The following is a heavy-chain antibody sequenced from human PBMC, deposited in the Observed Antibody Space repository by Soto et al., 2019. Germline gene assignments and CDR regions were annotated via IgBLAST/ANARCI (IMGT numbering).Heavy chain of an antibody. CDR3: ARGGLGTYLLDY. V-gene: IGHV3-74*01. J-gene: IGHJ4*02. CDR1: GFTFNSHW. D-gene: IGHD3-10*01. CDR2: IKGDESSI. Sequence: EVQLVESGGGLVQPGGSLRLSCTASGFTFNSHWMHWLRQAPGKGLVWVSRIKGDESSINYADSVKGRFTISRDNAKNTVYLQMNSLRDEETAVYYCARGGLGTYLLDYWGQGALVTVSS.